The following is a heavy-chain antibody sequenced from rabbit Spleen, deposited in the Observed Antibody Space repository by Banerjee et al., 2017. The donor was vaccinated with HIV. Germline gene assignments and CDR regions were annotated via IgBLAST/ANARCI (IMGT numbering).Heavy chain of an antibody. V-gene: IGHV1S40*01. Sequence: QSLEESGGALVKPGASLTLTCKASGFSFNSGYDMCWVRQAPGKGLEWIACIYAGSSGSTYSATWAKGRFTISKTSSTTVTLQMTSLTAADTATYFCARDAGTSFSTYGMDLWGQGTLVPS. CDR2: IYAGSSGST. CDR1: GFSFNSGYD. J-gene: IGHJ6*01. D-gene: IGHD8-1*01. CDR3: ARDAGTSFSTYGMDL.